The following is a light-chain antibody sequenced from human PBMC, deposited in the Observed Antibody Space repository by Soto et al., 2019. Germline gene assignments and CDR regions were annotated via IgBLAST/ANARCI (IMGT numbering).Light chain of an antibody. V-gene: IGKV1-5*03. J-gene: IGKJ1*01. Sequence: DIQMTQSPSILSASVGERVTITCRANESVNIWLAWYQQKPGQAPKLLIQKASTLQSGVPSRFGGGGSGTEFTLTISNLQPEDFATYYCQQYHRSSRTLGQGTKVDIK. CDR1: ESVNIW. CDR3: QQYHRSSRT. CDR2: KAS.